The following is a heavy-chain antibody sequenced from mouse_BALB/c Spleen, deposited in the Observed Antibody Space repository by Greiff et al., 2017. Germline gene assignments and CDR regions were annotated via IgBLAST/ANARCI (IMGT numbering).Heavy chain of an antibody. J-gene: IGHJ1*01. CDR1: GFTFSDYY. CDR3: ASSTMDWYFDV. CDR2: ISDGGSYT. V-gene: IGHV5-4*02. Sequence: EVNVVESGGGLVKPGGSLKLSCAASGFTFSDYYMYWVRQTPEKRLEWVATISDGGSYTYYPDSVKGRFTISRDNAKNNLYLQMSSLKSEDTAMYYCASSTMDWYFDVWGAGTTVTVSS. D-gene: IGHD2-1*01.